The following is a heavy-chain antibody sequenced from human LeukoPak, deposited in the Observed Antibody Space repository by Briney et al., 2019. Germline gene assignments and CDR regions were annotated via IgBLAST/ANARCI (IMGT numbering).Heavy chain of an antibody. CDR1: GFTFSDYG. D-gene: IGHD1-1*01. J-gene: IGHJ5*02. Sequence: GGSLRLSCAASGFTFSDYGMSWVRQAPGKGLEWVSYISSSSSTIYYADSVKGRFTISRDNAKNSLYLQMNSLRAEDTAVYYCARDPTSNWNDGGWFDPWGQGTLVTVSS. CDR3: ARDPTSNWNDGGWFDP. V-gene: IGHV3-48*01. CDR2: ISSSSSTI.